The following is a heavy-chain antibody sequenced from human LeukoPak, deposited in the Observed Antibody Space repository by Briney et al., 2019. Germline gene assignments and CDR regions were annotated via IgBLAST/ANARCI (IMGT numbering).Heavy chain of an antibody. CDR3: ARPDGSYPNWYFDL. D-gene: IGHD1-26*01. CDR1: GYSINNNYY. CDR2: IHHSGTT. V-gene: IGHV4-38-2*02. Sequence: SETLSLTCTVSGYSINNNYYWDWIRQPPGKGLEFIASIHHSGTTYYNPALKSRVTISVDTSKNQFSLKVNSVTAADTAVYYCARPDGSYPNWYFDLWGRGTLVTVSS. J-gene: IGHJ2*01.